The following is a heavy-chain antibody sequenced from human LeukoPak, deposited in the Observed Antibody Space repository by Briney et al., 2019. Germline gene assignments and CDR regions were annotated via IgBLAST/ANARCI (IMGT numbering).Heavy chain of an antibody. CDR2: TYTSGST. CDR3: ARVSSSWYQDWYFDL. CDR1: GGSISSYD. J-gene: IGHJ2*01. D-gene: IGHD6-13*01. Sequence: SETLSLTCTVSGGSISSYDWSWIRQPAGKGLESIGRTYTSGSTNYNPSLKSRVTMSVDMSKNQFSLKLSSMIAADTAVYYCARVSSSWYQDWYFDLWGRGTLVTVPS. V-gene: IGHV4-4*07.